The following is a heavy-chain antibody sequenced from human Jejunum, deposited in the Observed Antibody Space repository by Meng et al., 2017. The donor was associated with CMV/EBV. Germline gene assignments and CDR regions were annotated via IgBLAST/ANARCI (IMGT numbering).Heavy chain of an antibody. J-gene: IGHJ4*02. D-gene: IGHD2-21*01. Sequence: SGYYWASVRQPPGKGLEWIGDMYYTGTTSYNPSLKSRVTMSLDTSKNRFSLKLSSVTAADTAVYYCARRGHYCGGDGECSLGFDYWGQGSLVTVSS. CDR1: SGYY. CDR3: ARRGHYCGGDGECSLGFDY. V-gene: IGHV4-39*07. CDR2: MYYTGTT.